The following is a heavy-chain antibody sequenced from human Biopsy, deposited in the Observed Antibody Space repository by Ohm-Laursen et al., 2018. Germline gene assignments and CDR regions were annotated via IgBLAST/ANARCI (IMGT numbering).Heavy chain of an antibody. V-gene: IGHV1-2*02. CDR2: INTNSGNA. Sequence: ATVKISCKASGYTFAGYYLHCVRQAPGHGREWLGWINTNSGNANYAQSFQGRLTVTRDTSISTAYMELTSLTLDDTAIYYCARVPAYPSIDGYYGLDLWGQGTTVIVSS. J-gene: IGHJ6*02. D-gene: IGHD3-9*01. CDR1: GYTFAGYY. CDR3: ARVPAYPSIDGYYGLDL.